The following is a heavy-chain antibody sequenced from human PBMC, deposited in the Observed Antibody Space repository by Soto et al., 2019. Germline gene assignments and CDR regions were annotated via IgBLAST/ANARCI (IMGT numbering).Heavy chain of an antibody. J-gene: IGHJ3*02. D-gene: IGHD3-22*01. CDR3: AKTFYYDSSSYHMDAFDI. CDR1: GFTFSSYG. CDR2: ISYDASNK. Sequence: QVQLVESGGGVVQPGRSLRLSCAASGFTFSSYGMHWVRQAPGKGLEWVAVISYDASNKYYADSVKGRFTISRDNSKKTLFLQMNILRDEETAVYYCAKTFYYDSSSYHMDAFDILGQGTMGTVSS. V-gene: IGHV3-30*18.